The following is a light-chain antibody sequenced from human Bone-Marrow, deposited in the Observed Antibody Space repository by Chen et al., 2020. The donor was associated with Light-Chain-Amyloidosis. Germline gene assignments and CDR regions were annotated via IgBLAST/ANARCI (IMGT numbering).Light chain of an antibody. J-gene: IGLJ3*02. Sequence: SYVLTQPSSVSVAPGTTATIACGGNNSGSTSVHWYQPTPGQAPLLVVYDDSDRPSGIPERLSGSNSGNTATLTISRVEAGDEADYYCQVWDRSSDRPVFGGGTKLTVL. CDR3: QVWDRSSDRPV. V-gene: IGLV3-21*03. CDR2: DDS. CDR1: NSGSTS.